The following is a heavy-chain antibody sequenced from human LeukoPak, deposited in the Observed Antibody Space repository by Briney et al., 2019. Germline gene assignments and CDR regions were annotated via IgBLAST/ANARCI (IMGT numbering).Heavy chain of an antibody. CDR3: ARDRGDYVLYYFDY. CDR1: GLTFSTSA. J-gene: IGHJ4*02. D-gene: IGHD4-17*01. Sequence: GGSLRLPCAASGLTFSTSAMSWVRQAPGKGLEWVSSISSSGSYIYYADSVKGRFTISRDNAKNSLYLQMNSLRAEDTAVYYCARDRGDYVLYYFDYWGQGTLVTVSS. CDR2: ISSSGSYI. V-gene: IGHV3-21*01.